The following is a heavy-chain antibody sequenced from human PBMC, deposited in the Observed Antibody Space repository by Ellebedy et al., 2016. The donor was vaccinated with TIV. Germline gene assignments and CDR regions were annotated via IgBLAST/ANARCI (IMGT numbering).Heavy chain of an antibody. CDR2: ISSSSSYI. D-gene: IGHD1-26*01. V-gene: IGHV3-21*01. J-gene: IGHJ4*02. Sequence: PGGSLRLSCAASGFTFSSYSMNWVRQAPGKGLEWVSSISSSSSYIYYADSVKGRFTISRDNAKNSLYLQMNSLRAEDTAVYYYAKDRWVGATYFDYWGQGTLVTVSS. CDR3: AKDRWVGATYFDY. CDR1: GFTFSSYS.